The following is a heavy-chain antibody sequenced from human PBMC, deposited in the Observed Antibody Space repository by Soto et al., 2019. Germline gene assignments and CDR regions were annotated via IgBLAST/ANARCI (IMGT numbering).Heavy chain of an antibody. J-gene: IGHJ3*02. CDR3: ASGELRYFDWLLYGPNDAFDS. CDR1: GGSISSYY. D-gene: IGHD3-9*01. CDR2: IYYSGST. V-gene: IGHV4-59*01. Sequence: SSETLSLTCTVSGGSISSYYWSWIRQPPGKGLEWIGYIYYSGSTNYNPSLKSRVTISVDTSKNQFSLKLSSVTASDTAVYYCASGELRYFDWLLYGPNDAFDSWGQGTMVTVSS.